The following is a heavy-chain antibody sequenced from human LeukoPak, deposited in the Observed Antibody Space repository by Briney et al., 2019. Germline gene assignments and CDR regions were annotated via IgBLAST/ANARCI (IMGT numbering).Heavy chain of an antibody. D-gene: IGHD1-1*01. Sequence: SETLSLTCAAYGGSFSGYYWSWIRQPPGKGLEWIGEINHSGSTNYNPSLKSRVTISVDTSKNQFSLKLSSVTAADTAVYYCARVFVWNRFPHWFDPWGQGTLVTVSS. CDR2: INHSGST. V-gene: IGHV4-34*01. J-gene: IGHJ5*02. CDR1: GGSFSGYY. CDR3: ARVFVWNRFPHWFDP.